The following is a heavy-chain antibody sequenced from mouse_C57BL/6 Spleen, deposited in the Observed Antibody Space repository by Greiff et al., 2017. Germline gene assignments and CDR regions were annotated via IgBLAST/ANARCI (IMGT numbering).Heavy chain of an antibody. D-gene: IGHD2-4*01. Sequence: QVHVKQSGAELARPGASVKMSCKASGYTFTSYTMHWVKQRPGQGLEWIGYINPSSGYTKYNQKFKDKATLTADKSSSTAYMQLSSLTSEDSAVYYCARRDYDDPDYWGQGTTLTVSS. CDR2: INPSSGYT. V-gene: IGHV1-4*01. CDR1: GYTFTSYT. J-gene: IGHJ2*01. CDR3: ARRDYDDPDY.